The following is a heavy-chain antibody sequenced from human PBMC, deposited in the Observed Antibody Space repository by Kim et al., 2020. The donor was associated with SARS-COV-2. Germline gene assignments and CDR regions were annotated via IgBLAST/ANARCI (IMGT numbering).Heavy chain of an antibody. CDR1: GFTFSSYW. CDR3: ARERVWFGELFFGY. D-gene: IGHD3-10*01. V-gene: IGHV3-7*03. J-gene: IGHJ4*02. CDR2: IKQDGSEK. Sequence: GGSLRLSCAASGFTFSSYWMSWVRQAPGKGLEWVANIKQDGSEKYYVDSVKGRFTISRDNAKNSLYLQMNSLRAEDTAVYYCARERVWFGELFFGYWGQGTLVTVSS.